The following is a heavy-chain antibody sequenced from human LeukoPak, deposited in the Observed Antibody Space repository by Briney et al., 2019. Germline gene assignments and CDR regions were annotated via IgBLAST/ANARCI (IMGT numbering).Heavy chain of an antibody. CDR2: ISSSSSYI. CDR3: ARANSGYPEAYYYYYYMDV. J-gene: IGHJ6*03. CDR1: GFTFSSYS. Sequence: GGSLRLSCAASGFTFSSYSMNWVRQAPGKGLEWASSISSSSSYIYYADSVKGRFTISRDNAKNSLYLQMNSLRAEDTAVYYCARANSGYPEAYYYYYYMDVWGKGTTVTISS. V-gene: IGHV3-21*01. D-gene: IGHD5-12*01.